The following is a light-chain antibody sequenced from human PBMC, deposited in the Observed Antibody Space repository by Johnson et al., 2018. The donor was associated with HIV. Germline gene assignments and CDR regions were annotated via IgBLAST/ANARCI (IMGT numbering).Light chain of an antibody. Sequence: QSVLTQPPSVSAAPGQKVTISCSGSSSNIGNNYVSWYQQLPGTAPKLLIYENNKRPSGIPDRFTGSKSGTSATLGITGIKTGDEADYYCGTWDSSLSAYVFGTGSKVTVL. CDR3: GTWDSSLSAYV. CDR1: SSNIGNNY. CDR2: ENN. J-gene: IGLJ1*01. V-gene: IGLV1-51*02.